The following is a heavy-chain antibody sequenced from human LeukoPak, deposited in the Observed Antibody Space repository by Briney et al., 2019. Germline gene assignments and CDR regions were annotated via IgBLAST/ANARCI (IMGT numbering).Heavy chain of an antibody. Sequence: PGGSLRLSCAASGFTFSSYWMHWVRQAPGKGLEWVANIKLDGTEKYYVDSVKGRFTISRDNSKNTLYLQMNSLRAEDTAVYYCARDRAAADLDYWGQGTLVTVSS. CDR3: ARDRAAADLDY. V-gene: IGHV3-7*01. CDR2: IKLDGTEK. CDR1: GFTFSSYW. D-gene: IGHD6-13*01. J-gene: IGHJ4*02.